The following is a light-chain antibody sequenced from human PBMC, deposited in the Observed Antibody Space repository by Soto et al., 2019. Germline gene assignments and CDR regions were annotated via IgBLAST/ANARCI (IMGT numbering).Light chain of an antibody. Sequence: EIVLTQSPGTLSLSPGERVTLSCRASQSAISNLAWYQQKPGQTPRLLIYDASTRATGIPARFSGSGSGTEFTLTISSLLSEDFAVYYCHQYYKWPLTFGGGTKVDIK. V-gene: IGKV3-15*01. CDR3: HQYYKWPLT. CDR2: DAS. CDR1: QSAISN. J-gene: IGKJ4*01.